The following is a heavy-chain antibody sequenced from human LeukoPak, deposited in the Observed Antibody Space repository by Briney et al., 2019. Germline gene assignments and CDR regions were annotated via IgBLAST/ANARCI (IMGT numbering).Heavy chain of an antibody. CDR1: GGSFSGYY. Sequence: SETLSLTCAVYGGSFSGYYWSWIRQPPGKGLEWIGEINHSGSTNYNPSLKSRVTISVDTSKNQLSLKLSSVTAADTAVYYCASQRLGYCSSTSCHNWFDPWGQGTLVTVSS. CDR3: ASQRLGYCSSTSCHNWFDP. V-gene: IGHV4-34*01. J-gene: IGHJ5*02. D-gene: IGHD2-2*01. CDR2: INHSGST.